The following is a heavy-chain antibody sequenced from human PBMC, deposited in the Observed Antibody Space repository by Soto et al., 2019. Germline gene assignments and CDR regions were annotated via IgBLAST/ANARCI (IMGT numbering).Heavy chain of an antibody. V-gene: IGHV3-9*01. Sequence: ESVGGLVQPGRSLRLSCAASGFTFDDYAMHWVRQAPGKGLEWVSGISWNSGSIGYADSVKGRFTISRDNAKNSLYLQMNSLRAEDTALYYCAKSRGSSSWHYSPYYYYYYGMDVWGQGTTVTVSS. CDR1: GFTFDDYA. J-gene: IGHJ6*02. CDR2: ISWNSGSI. D-gene: IGHD6-13*01. CDR3: AKSRGSSSWHYSPYYYYYYGMDV.